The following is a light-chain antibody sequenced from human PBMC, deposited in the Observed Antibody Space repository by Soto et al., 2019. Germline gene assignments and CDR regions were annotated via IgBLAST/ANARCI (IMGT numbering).Light chain of an antibody. J-gene: IGLJ3*02. CDR3: AAWEYSLIWGV. Sequence: QSVLTQPPSASGTPGQRVTISCSGSSSNIGGNTVNWYQKLPGTAPKLLIYSNNQRPSGVPDRFSGSKSGTSASLAISGLRSEDEGDYYCAAWEYSLIWGVFSGGTKLTVL. V-gene: IGLV1-44*01. CDR2: SNN. CDR1: SSNIGGNT.